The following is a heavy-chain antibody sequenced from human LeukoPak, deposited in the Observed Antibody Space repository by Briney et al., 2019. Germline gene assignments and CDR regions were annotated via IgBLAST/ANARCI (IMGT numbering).Heavy chain of an antibody. CDR1: GYTFTRYD. Sequence: GASVKVSCKASGYTFTRYDINWVRQATGQGLEWMGWMNPNSGNTGYAQKFQGRVTMTRNTSISTAYMELSSLRSEDTAVYYCARVFRYQGAFDIWGQGTMVTVSS. CDR2: MNPNSGNT. J-gene: IGHJ3*02. D-gene: IGHD3-9*01. CDR3: ARVFRYQGAFDI. V-gene: IGHV1-8*01.